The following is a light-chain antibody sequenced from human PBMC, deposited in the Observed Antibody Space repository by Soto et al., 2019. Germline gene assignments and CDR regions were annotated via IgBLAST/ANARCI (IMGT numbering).Light chain of an antibody. V-gene: IGKV1-5*03. J-gene: IGKJ3*01. CDR3: QQYETYSGT. CDR1: QIINTW. CDR2: RAS. Sequence: DIQMTQSPSSLSASVGDRVTITCRASQIINTWLAWYQQKPGKAPKLLIYRASNLVNGVPSRFSGSGSGTEFTLTISILQPDDFSIYYCQQYETYSGTFGPGTKVDL.